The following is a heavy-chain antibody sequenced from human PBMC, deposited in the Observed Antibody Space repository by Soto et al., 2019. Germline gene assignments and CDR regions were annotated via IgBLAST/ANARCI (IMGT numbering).Heavy chain of an antibody. V-gene: IGHV3-7*01. Sequence: PGGSLRLSCAASGFTFSSYWMSWVLQAPGKGLEWVANIKQDGSEKYYVDSVKGRFTISRDNAKNSLYLQMNSLRAEDTAVYYCARDIVVVVAAYYYYYGMDVWGQGTTVTVSS. J-gene: IGHJ6*02. CDR1: GFTFSSYW. CDR3: ARDIVVVVAAYYYYYGMDV. D-gene: IGHD2-15*01. CDR2: IKQDGSEK.